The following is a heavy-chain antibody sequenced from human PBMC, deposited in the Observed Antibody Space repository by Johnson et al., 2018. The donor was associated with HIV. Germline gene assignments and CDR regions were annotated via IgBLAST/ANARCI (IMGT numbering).Heavy chain of an antibody. D-gene: IGHD3-22*01. CDR2: ISSGGSSI. CDR1: GFVFSDYH. CDR3: TTGSSGSNAFDI. Sequence: QVQLVESGGGLVKPGGSLRLSCVISGFVFSDYHMSWVRQAPGKGLEWISYISSGGSSIYYADSVRGLFTISRDDSKNTLYLQMNSLKTEDTAVYYCTTGSSGSNAFDIWGQGTMVTVSS. V-gene: IGHV3-11*01. J-gene: IGHJ3*02.